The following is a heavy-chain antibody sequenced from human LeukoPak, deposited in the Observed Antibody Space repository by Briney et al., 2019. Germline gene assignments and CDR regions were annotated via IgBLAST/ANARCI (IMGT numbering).Heavy chain of an antibody. CDR2: IYSGGST. CDR1: GYSITSAYY. CDR3: ARANGYCSGGTCPGY. Sequence: ETLSLTCTVSGYSITSAYYWGWIRQPPGKGLEWVSVIYSGGSTYYVDSVKGRFTISRDSSKNTVYLQMNSLRAEDTAVYYCARANGYCSGGTCPGYWGQGTLVTVSS. J-gene: IGHJ4*02. D-gene: IGHD2-15*01. V-gene: IGHV3-66*01.